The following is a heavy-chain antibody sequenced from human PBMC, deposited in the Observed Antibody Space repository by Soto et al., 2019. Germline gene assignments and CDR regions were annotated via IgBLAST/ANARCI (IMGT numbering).Heavy chain of an antibody. CDR3: AKAPSHDYLFYY. CDR2: ISWNSGSI. J-gene: IGHJ4*02. CDR1: GFTFDEYA. V-gene: IGHV3-9*01. D-gene: IGHD5-12*01. Sequence: GGSLRLSCADSGFTFDEYALHWFRQAPGKGLAWVSGISWNSGSIGYADSVKGRFTISRDNAKNSLYLQMNSLRAEDTALYYCAKAPSHDYLFYYWGQGTLVTVSS.